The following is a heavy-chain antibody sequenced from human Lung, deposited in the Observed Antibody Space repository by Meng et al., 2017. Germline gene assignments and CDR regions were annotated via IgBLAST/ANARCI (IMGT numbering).Heavy chain of an antibody. CDR2: IYHSGST. D-gene: IGHD2-21*01. Sequence: QLQESGPGLVKPSGTLFLTCAVSGCSISSDNWWSWVRQPPGKGLEWIGEIYHSGSTNYNPSLKSRITISVDKPKNQFSLTLSSVTAADTAVYYCTKNDFYCLGYWGQGTLVTVSS. CDR3: TKNDFYCLGY. V-gene: IGHV4-4*02. J-gene: IGHJ4*02. CDR1: GCSISSDNW.